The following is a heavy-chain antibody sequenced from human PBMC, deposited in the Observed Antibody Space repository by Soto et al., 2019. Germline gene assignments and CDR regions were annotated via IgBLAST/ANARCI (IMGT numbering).Heavy chain of an antibody. CDR2: IYTSGST. V-gene: IGHV4-4*07. J-gene: IGHJ6*02. D-gene: IGHD2-2*01. CDR1: GGSISSYY. Sequence: PSETLSLTCTVSGGSISSYYWSWIRQPAGKGLEWIGRIYTSGSTNYNPSLKSRVTMSVDTSKNQFSLKLSSVTAADTAVYYCARDGVRYCSSTSCYDYYYGMNDWGQGTTVTVSS. CDR3: ARDGVRYCSSTSCYDYYYGMND.